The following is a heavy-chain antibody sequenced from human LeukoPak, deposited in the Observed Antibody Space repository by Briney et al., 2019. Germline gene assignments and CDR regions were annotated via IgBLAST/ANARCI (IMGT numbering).Heavy chain of an antibody. CDR2: IWYDGGNK. Sequence: GRSLRLSCAASGFTFSSYGMHWVRQAPGKGLEWVAVIWYDGGNKYYADSVKGRFTISRDNSKNTLYLQMNSLRAEDTAVYYCAKEPNKYYYDSSGGGSFDYWGQGTLVTVSS. CDR3: AKEPNKYYYDSSGGGSFDY. D-gene: IGHD3-22*01. V-gene: IGHV3-33*06. J-gene: IGHJ4*02. CDR1: GFTFSSYG.